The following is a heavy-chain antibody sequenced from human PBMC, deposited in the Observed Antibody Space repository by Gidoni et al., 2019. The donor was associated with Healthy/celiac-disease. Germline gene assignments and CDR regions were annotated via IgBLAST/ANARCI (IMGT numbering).Heavy chain of an antibody. D-gene: IGHD2-15*01. V-gene: IGHV4-61*02. Sequence: QVQLQQSGPGLVKPSQTLSLTCAVPGGSISSGSYYWSWIRQPAGKGLEWIGRIYTSGSTNYNPSLKSRVTISVDTSKNQFSLKLSSVTAADTAVYYCAREQYIVVVVAATNNWFDPWGQGTLVTVSS. J-gene: IGHJ5*02. CDR1: GGSISSGSYY. CDR2: IYTSGST. CDR3: AREQYIVVVVAATNNWFDP.